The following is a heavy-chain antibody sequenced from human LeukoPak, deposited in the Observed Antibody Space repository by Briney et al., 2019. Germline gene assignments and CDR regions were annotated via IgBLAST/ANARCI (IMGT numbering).Heavy chain of an antibody. CDR2: FDPEDGET. V-gene: IGHV1-24*01. D-gene: IGHD6-13*01. Sequence: ASVKVSCKVSGYTLTELSMHWVQQAPGKGLEWMGGFDPEDGETIYAQKFQGRVTMTEDTSTDTAYMELSSLRSEDTAVYYCATDPRIAAAGPGISLYIWGQGTMVTVSS. CDR1: GYTLTELS. CDR3: ATDPRIAAAGPGISLYI. J-gene: IGHJ3*02.